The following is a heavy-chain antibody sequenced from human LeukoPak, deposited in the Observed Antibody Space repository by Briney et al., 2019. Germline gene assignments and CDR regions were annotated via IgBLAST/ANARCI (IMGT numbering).Heavy chain of an antibody. CDR3: AILVVPAATRRNYYYYYMDV. D-gene: IGHD2-2*01. V-gene: IGHV4-31*03. CDR2: IYYSGST. Sequence: SETLSLTCTVSGGSISSGGYYWSWIRQHPGKGLEWIGYIYYSGSTYYNPSLKSRVTISVDTSKNQFSLKLSSVTAADTAVYYCAILVVPAATRRNYYYYYMDVWGKGTTVTVSS. CDR1: GGSISSGGYY. J-gene: IGHJ6*03.